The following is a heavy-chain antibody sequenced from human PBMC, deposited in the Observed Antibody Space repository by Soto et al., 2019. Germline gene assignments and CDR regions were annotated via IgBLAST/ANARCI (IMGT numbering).Heavy chain of an antibody. CDR1: GFTFSSYE. D-gene: IGHD2-2*02. V-gene: IGHV3-48*03. J-gene: IGHJ6*02. CDR2: ISSSGSTI. Sequence: PGGSLRLSCAASGFTFSSYEMNWVRQAPGKGLEWVSYISSSGSTIYYADSVKGRFTISRDNAENSLYLQMNSLRAEDTAVYYCARDSPIYPRYGMDVWGQGTTVTVSS. CDR3: ARDSPIYPRYGMDV.